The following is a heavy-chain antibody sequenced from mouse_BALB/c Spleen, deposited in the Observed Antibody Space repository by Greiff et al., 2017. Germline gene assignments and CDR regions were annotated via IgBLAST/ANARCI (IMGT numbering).Heavy chain of an antibody. CDR3: ARSYYGSSYFDD. D-gene: IGHD1-1*01. CDR2: ISSGSSTI. CDR1: GFTFSSFG. Sequence: EVKLVESGGGLVQPGGSRKLSCAASGFTFSSFGMHWVRQAPEKGLEWVAYISSGSSTIYYADTVKGRFTISRDNPKNTLFLQMTSLRSEDTAMYYCARSYYGSSYFDDWGQGTTLTVSS. J-gene: IGHJ2*01. V-gene: IGHV5-17*02.